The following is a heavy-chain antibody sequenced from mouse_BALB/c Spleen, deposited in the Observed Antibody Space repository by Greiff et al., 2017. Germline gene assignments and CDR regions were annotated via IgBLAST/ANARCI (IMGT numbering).Heavy chain of an antibody. CDR2: ISYSGST. J-gene: IGHJ3*01. CDR3: ARWGYYGSSYGAWFAY. D-gene: IGHD1-1*01. CDR1: GDSITSGY. Sequence: EVKLVESGPSLVKPSQTLSLTCSVTGDSITSGYWNWIRKFPGNKLEYMGYISYSGSTYYNPSLKSRISITRDTSKNQYYLQLNSVTTEDTATYYCARWGYYGSSYGAWFAYWGQGTLVTVSA. V-gene: IGHV3-8*02.